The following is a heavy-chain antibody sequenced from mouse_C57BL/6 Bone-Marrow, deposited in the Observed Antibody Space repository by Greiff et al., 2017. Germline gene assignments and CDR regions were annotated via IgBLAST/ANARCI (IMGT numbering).Heavy chain of an antibody. J-gene: IGHJ2*01. CDR1: YFAFMASA. CDR2: FTMYSDAT. CDR3: ARGGGSYYFDY. V-gene: IGHV1-49*01. Sequence: LQQSGAELVRPWSSVKLSCKDSYFAFMASAMHWVKQRPGPGLEWVGSFTMYSDATEYSENSNGKATLTANTSSSTAYMELSSLTSEDSAVHYCARGGGSYYFDYWGQGTTRAVSS.